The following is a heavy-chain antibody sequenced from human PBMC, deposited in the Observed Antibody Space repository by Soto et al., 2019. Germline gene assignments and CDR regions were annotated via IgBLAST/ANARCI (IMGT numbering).Heavy chain of an antibody. CDR3: ARGYYYDSSGYYYFDY. V-gene: IGHV4-59*08. D-gene: IGHD3-22*01. J-gene: IGHJ4*02. Sequence: SETLSLTCTVSGGSISSYYWSWIRQPPGKGLEWIGYIYYSGSTNYNPSLKSRVTISVDTSKNQFSLKLSSVTAADTVVYYCARGYYYDSSGYYYFDYWGQGTLVTVSS. CDR2: IYYSGST. CDR1: GGSISSYY.